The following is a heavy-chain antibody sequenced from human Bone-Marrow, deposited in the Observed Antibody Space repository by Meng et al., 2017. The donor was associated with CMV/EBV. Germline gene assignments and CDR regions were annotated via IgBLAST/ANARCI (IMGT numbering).Heavy chain of an antibody. CDR1: GGSISSYY. V-gene: IGHV4-59*01. CDR3: ARGYDILTSL. D-gene: IGHD3-9*01. J-gene: IGHJ4*02. Sequence: LRLSCTVSGGSISSYYWSWIRQPPGKGLEWIGYIYYSGSTNYNPPLKSRVTISVDTSKNQFSLKLSSVTAADTAVYYCARGYDILTSLWGQGTLVTVSS. CDR2: IYYSGST.